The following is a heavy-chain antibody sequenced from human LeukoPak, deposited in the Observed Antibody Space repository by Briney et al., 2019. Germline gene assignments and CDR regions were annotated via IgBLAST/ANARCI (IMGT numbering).Heavy chain of an antibody. V-gene: IGHV3-23*01. Sequence: GGSLRLSCAASGFTFSRSVVGWVRQAPGKGLEWVSTFLTSTGTTYYAASVRGRFSISADISKTTLYLQMDRLRAEDTAVYYCAKDYHDHGDLTFIDIWGRGTLVTVSS. J-gene: IGHJ3*02. CDR2: FLTSTGTT. CDR3: AKDYHDHGDLTFIDI. D-gene: IGHD1-14*01. CDR1: GFTFSRSV.